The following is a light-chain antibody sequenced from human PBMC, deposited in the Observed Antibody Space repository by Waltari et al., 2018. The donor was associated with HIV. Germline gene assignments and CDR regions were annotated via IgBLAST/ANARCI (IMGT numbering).Light chain of an antibody. Sequence: YALTQPAPVSGSPGQSFTISCPGTSRDVGGHNYVSCYQQHPGKAPKLMIYEVSNRPSGVSNRFSGSKSGNTASLTISGLQAEDESDYYCSSYTSSSTPVVFGGGTKLTVL. V-gene: IGLV2-14*01. CDR3: SSYTSSSTPVV. CDR1: SRDVGGHNY. J-gene: IGLJ2*01. CDR2: EVS.